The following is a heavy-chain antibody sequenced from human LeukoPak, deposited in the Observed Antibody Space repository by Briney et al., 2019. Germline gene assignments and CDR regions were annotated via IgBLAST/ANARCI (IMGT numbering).Heavy chain of an antibody. Sequence: GASVTVPCKASGGTFSSYAISWVRQAPGQGLEWMGGIIPIFGTANYAQKFQGRVTITADESTSTAYMELSSLRSEDTAVYYCARDYGCSSTSCYTTNWFDPWGQGTLVTVSS. CDR1: GGTFSSYA. J-gene: IGHJ5*02. CDR2: IIPIFGTA. V-gene: IGHV1-69*13. D-gene: IGHD2-2*02. CDR3: ARDYGCSSTSCYTTNWFDP.